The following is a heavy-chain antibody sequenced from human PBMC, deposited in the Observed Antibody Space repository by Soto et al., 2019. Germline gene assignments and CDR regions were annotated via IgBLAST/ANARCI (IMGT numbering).Heavy chain of an antibody. CDR2: IHDSGNT. V-gene: IGHV4-30-4*01. CDR3: ATARGGDSGVYASRYDS. Sequence: TLSLTCSVFGGSVSIGNYLWTWIRQRPGKGLEWIGYIHDSGNTYYNPSLKSRVTISLDTSKNQFSLKVASMTAADTAVYLCATARGGDSGVYASRYDSRGQGNLVTVST. J-gene: IGHJ4*02. D-gene: IGHD2-21*02. CDR1: GGSVSIGNYL.